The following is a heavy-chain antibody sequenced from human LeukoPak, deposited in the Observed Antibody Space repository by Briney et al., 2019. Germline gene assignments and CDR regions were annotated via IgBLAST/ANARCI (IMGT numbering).Heavy chain of an antibody. CDR1: GYTFIDYY. D-gene: IGHD1-26*01. Sequence: ASVKVSCKTSGYTFIDYYIHWVRQAPGQGLEWMGWINPNTGGTNYAQKFQGRVIMTRETPISTAYMDLSRLRSDDTAVYYCARAPGIVGKLAYWGQGTLVIVSS. CDR2: INPNTGGT. CDR3: ARAPGIVGKLAY. J-gene: IGHJ4*02. V-gene: IGHV1-2*02.